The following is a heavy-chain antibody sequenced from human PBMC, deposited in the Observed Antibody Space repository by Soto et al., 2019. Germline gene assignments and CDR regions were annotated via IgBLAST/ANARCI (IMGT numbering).Heavy chain of an antibody. CDR1: GGSISSYY. Sequence: PSETLSLTCTVSGGSISSYYWSWIRQPPGKGLEWIGYIYYSGSTNYNPSLKSRVTISVDTSKNQFSLKLSSVTAADTAVYYCARLTRRLRYFDWLPYYFDYWGQGTLVTVPQ. D-gene: IGHD3-9*01. CDR3: ARLTRRLRYFDWLPYYFDY. CDR2: IYYSGST. V-gene: IGHV4-59*01. J-gene: IGHJ4*02.